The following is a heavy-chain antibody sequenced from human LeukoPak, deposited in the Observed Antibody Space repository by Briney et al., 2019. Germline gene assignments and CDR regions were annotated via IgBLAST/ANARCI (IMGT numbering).Heavy chain of an antibody. CDR1: GFTVSSNY. Sequence: GGSLRLSCAASGFTVSSNYMSWVRQAPGKGLEWVSVIYDNGDAYSADSVKGRFTISRHNSKNTLYLQMNSLRPEDTAVYYCAGGSRRDGCDYWGQGTLVNVSS. J-gene: IGHJ4*02. D-gene: IGHD5-24*01. CDR3: AGGSRRDGCDY. CDR2: IYDNGDA. V-gene: IGHV3-53*04.